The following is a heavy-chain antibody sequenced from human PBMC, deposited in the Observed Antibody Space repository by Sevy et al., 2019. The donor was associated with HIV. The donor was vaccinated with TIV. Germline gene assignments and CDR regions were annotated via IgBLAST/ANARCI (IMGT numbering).Heavy chain of an antibody. D-gene: IGHD5-18*01. CDR2: ITSSHGAK. CDR1: GFSFSDYH. V-gene: IGHV3-11*01. Sequence: GGSLRLSCVTSGFSFSDYHMSWIRLAPGKGLEWISHITSSHGAKVYADSVRGRFDISRDNARKSVYLQMNRLQVEDTATYFCVGRRYRVGHSWSYFFDFWGQATPVTVSS. J-gene: IGHJ4*02. CDR3: VGRRYRVGHSWSYFFDF.